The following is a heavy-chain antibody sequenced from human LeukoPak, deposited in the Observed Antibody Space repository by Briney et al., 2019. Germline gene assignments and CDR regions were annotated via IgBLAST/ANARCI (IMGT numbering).Heavy chain of an antibody. Sequence: ASVTVSFTASGYTLASYDINWLRQATGQGPEWMGWMNPNTGNTGFAQKFRGRVTLSMNTSISTGYMELSSLRSEDTAVYFCARSPAAMPAYYYYGLDVWGQGTTVTVS. V-gene: IGHV1-8*01. CDR1: GYTLASYD. D-gene: IGHD2-2*01. CDR2: MNPNTGNT. J-gene: IGHJ6*02. CDR3: ARSPAAMPAYYYYGLDV.